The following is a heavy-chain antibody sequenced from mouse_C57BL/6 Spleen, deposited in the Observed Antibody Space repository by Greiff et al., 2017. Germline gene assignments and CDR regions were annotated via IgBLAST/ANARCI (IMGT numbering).Heavy chain of an antibody. V-gene: IGHV1-26*01. J-gene: IGHJ4*01. Sequence: VQLQQSGPELVKPGASVKISCKASGYTFTDYYMNWVKQSHGKSLEWIGDINPNNGGTSYNQKFKGKATLTVDKSSSTAYMELRSLTSEDSAVYYCARRGGNYVYYYAMDYWGQGTSVTVSS. CDR1: GYTFTDYY. CDR3: ARRGGNYVYYYAMDY. D-gene: IGHD2-1*01. CDR2: INPNNGGT.